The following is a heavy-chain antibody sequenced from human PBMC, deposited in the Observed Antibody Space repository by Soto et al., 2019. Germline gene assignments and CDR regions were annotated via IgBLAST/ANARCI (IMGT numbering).Heavy chain of an antibody. CDR2: INPISGGT. CDR1: GYTFTDYY. J-gene: IGHJ4*02. Sequence: ASVKVSCKASGYTFTDYYIHWVRQAPGQGLEWMAWINPISGGTNYAQKFQGRVTMTRDTSITTTYMELSRLTSDDTAVYYCARDSVGYCSRPSYYGHGYFDSWGQGALVTVSS. V-gene: IGHV1-2*02. D-gene: IGHD2-2*03. CDR3: ARDSVGYCSRPSYYGHGYFDS.